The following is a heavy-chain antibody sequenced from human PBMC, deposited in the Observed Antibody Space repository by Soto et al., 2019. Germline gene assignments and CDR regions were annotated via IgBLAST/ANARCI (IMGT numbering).Heavy chain of an antibody. V-gene: IGHV3-11*01. CDR1: GFTFSDYY. CDR2: ISSSGSTI. D-gene: IGHD5-18*01. Sequence: RLSCAASGFTFSDYYMSWIRQAPGKGLEWVSYISSSGSTIYYADFVKGRFTISRDNAKNSLYLQMNSLRAEDTAVYYCARPVRGYSHGYDYWGQGTLVTVSS. CDR3: ARPVRGYSHGYDY. J-gene: IGHJ4*02.